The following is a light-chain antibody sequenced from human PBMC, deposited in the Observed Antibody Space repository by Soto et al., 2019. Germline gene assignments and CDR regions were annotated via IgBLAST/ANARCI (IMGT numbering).Light chain of an antibody. J-gene: IGLJ2*01. CDR3: AAWDDSLNGHVV. CDR2: SNN. Sequence: QSVLTQPPSASGTPGQRVTISCSGSSSNIGSNTVNWYQQLPGTAPNLLIYSNNQRPSGVPDRFSGSKSGTSASLAISGLQYEDEADYYCAAWDDSLNGHVVFGGGTKLTVL. CDR1: SSNIGSNT. V-gene: IGLV1-44*01.